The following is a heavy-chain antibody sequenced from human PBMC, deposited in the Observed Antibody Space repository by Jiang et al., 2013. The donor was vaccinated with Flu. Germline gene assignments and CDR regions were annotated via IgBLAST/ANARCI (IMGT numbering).Heavy chain of an antibody. CDR1: GHTFTGYY. J-gene: IGHJ4*02. CDR3: ARDGYYESSGYYSNFDY. D-gene: IGHD3-22*01. V-gene: IGHV1-2*02. CDR2: INPNSGGT. Sequence: SGAEVKKPGASVKVSCKSSGHTFTGYYMHWMRRAPGQGLEWMGWINPNSGGTKYAQKFQGRVTMTRDTSISTVYMELSMLRSDDTAVYYCARDGYYESSGYYSNFDYWGQGTLVTVSS.